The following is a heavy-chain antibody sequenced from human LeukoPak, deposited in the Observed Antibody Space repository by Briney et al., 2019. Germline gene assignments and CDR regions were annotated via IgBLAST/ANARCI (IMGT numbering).Heavy chain of an antibody. V-gene: IGHV3-23*01. J-gene: IGHJ4*02. CDR3: AKDLPGSGWCFDY. Sequence: GGSLRLSCAASGFTFSNYAMSWVRQAPGKGLEWVSSLNRGGSKYYADSVKGRFTISRDNSKSTLYVQMNSLRAEDTAIYYCAKDLPGSGWCFDYLGQGT. D-gene: IGHD6-19*01. CDR2: LNRGGSK. CDR1: GFTFSNYA.